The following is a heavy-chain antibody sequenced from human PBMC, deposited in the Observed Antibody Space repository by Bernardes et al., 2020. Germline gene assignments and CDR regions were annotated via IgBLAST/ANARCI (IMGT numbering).Heavy chain of an antibody. CDR2: IYYSGST. CDR1: GGSISSGGYY. V-gene: IGHV4-31*03. CDR3: ARGQQQLGWFDP. J-gene: IGHJ5*02. D-gene: IGHD6-13*01. Sequence: TLSLTCTVSGGSISSGGYYWSWIRQHPGKGLEWIGYIYYSGSTYYKPSLKSRVTISVDTSKNQFSLKLSSVTAADTAVYYCARGQQQLGWFDPWGQGTLVTVSS.